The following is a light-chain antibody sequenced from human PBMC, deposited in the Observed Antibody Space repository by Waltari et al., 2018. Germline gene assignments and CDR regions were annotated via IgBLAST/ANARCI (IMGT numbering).Light chain of an antibody. V-gene: IGKV4-1*01. CDR2: WAP. CDR3: QQYHSAPYT. CDR1: QSLFYTSNFKNY. Sequence: DIVITQSPDSLAMSLGERATINCKSSQSLFYTSNFKNYLAWYQQKPGQPPKLLIYWAPTRNSGVPDRFSGSGSGTDFTLTISSLQAEDVAVYFCQQYHSAPYTFGQGTKLEI. J-gene: IGKJ2*01.